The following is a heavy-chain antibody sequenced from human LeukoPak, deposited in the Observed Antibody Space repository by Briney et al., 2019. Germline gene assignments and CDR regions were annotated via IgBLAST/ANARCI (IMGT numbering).Heavy chain of an antibody. CDR2: ISYDGSNK. CDR1: GFSFSTYG. V-gene: IGHV3-30*18. CDR3: AKLGAGGYNLAY. D-gene: IGHD5-24*01. Sequence: GGSLRLSCAASGFSFSTYGMHWVRQAPGKGLEWLSVISYDGSNKYYADSVKGRFSISRDNSKNTLYLQMNSLRAEDTAVYYCAKLGAGGYNLAYWGQGTLVTVSS. J-gene: IGHJ4*02.